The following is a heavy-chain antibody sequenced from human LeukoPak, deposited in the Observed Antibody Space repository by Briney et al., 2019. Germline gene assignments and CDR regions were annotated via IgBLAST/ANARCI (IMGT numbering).Heavy chain of an antibody. D-gene: IGHD6-13*01. CDR3: ARDGGSSWYIKTFDY. V-gene: IGHV1-2*02. Sequence: ASVKVSCKASGYTFTGYYMNWVRQAPGQGLEWIGWINPNSGGTNYAQKFQGRVTMTRDTSISTAYMELSRLRSDDTAVYYCARDGGSSWYIKTFDYWGQGTLVTVA. J-gene: IGHJ4*02. CDR1: GYTFTGYY. CDR2: INPNSGGT.